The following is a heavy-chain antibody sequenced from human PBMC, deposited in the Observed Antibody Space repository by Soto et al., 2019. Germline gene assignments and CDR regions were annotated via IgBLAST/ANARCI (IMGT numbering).Heavy chain of an antibody. CDR3: AREGLPNYDSQLNWFDP. CDR1: GGTFSSYA. J-gene: IGHJ5*02. V-gene: IGHV1-69*01. CDR2: IIPIFGTA. Sequence: QVQLVQSGAEVKKPGSSVKVSCKASGGTFSSYAISWVRQAPGQGLEWMGGIIPIFGTANYAQKFQGRVTITADESTSTAYMELSSLRSEDTAVYYCAREGLPNYDSQLNWFDPWGQGTLVTVSS. D-gene: IGHD3-22*01.